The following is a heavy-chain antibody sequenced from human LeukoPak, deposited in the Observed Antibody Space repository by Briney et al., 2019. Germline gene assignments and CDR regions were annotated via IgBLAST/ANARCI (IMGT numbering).Heavy chain of an antibody. J-gene: IGHJ4*02. CDR3: ARGRLAARHYFDY. V-gene: IGHV4-34*01. CDR2: INHSGST. D-gene: IGHD6-6*01. CDR1: GGSFSGYY. Sequence: SETLCLTCAVYGGSFSGYYWSWIRQPPGKGLEWIGEINHSGSTNYNPSLKSRVTISVDTSKNQFSLKLSSVTAADTAVYYCARGRLAARHYFDYWGQGTLVTVSS.